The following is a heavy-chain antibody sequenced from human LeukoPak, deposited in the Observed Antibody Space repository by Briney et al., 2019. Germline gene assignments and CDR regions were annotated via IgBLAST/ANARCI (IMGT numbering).Heavy chain of an antibody. Sequence: GGSLRLSCAASGFTFYVYAVHCVRDAPGKGGEWVSGICWNSGSIGYADSVKGRLTISRDNAKNSLYLQMNSLRGEDTALYFCAKSIIAARPGYYYGMDVWGHGTTVTVSS. CDR2: ICWNSGSI. CDR1: GFTFYVYA. V-gene: IGHV3-9*01. CDR3: AKSIIAARPGYYYGMDV. J-gene: IGHJ6*02. D-gene: IGHD6-6*01.